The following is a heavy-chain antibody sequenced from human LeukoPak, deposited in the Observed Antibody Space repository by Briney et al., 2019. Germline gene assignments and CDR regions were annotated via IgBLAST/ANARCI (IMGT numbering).Heavy chain of an antibody. CDR3: ASYPRYSSSPPFDY. CDR2: INPNTGGT. Sequence: GASVKVSCKASGYTFTGYYMHWVRQAPGQGLEWMGWINPNTGGTNYAQKFQGRVTMTWDTTISTAYMELSRLTSDDTALYYCASYPRYSSSPPFDYWGQGTLVTVSS. J-gene: IGHJ4*02. CDR1: GYTFTGYY. D-gene: IGHD6-19*01. V-gene: IGHV1-2*02.